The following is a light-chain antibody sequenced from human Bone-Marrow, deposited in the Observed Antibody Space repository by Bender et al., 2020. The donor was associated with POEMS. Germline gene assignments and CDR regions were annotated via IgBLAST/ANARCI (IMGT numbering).Light chain of an antibody. CDR3: SAWDDSLSGWV. J-gene: IGLJ3*02. V-gene: IGLV1-36*01. CDR1: SPNIGNHG. Sequence: QSVLTQPPSASGTPRQRVTISCSGSSPNIGNHGVNWYQQLPGEAPKLLIYYDDLLTPGVSDRFSASKSGTSASLAISELQSEDEALYYCSAWDDSLSGWVFGGGTKLTVL. CDR2: YDD.